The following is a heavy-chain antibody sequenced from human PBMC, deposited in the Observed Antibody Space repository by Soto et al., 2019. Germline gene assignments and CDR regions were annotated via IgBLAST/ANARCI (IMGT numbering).Heavy chain of an antibody. CDR3: AREVGKVGYSSSYCDY. CDR1: GYTFTGHY. J-gene: IGHJ4*02. Sequence: QVQLVQSGAEVKKPGASVKVSCKASGYTFTGHYMYWVRQAFGQGLEWMGWINPDNVGTSYAQKFQGRVTMTTDTSIRTSYMEMRRLTSDDTAVYYCAREVGKVGYSSSYCDYWGQGSLVTVST. D-gene: IGHD6-6*01. V-gene: IGHV1-2*02. CDR2: INPDNVGT.